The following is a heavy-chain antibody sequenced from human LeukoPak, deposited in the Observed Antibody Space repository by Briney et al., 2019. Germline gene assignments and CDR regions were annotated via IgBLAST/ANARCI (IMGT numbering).Heavy chain of an antibody. CDR3: AELGITMIGGV. D-gene: IGHD3-10*02. Sequence: GGSLRLSCAASGFTFSSYEMNWVRQAPGKGLEWVSYISSSGSTIYYADSVKGRFTISRDDAKNSLYLQMNSLRAEDTAVHYCAELGITMIGGVWGKGTTVTISS. V-gene: IGHV3-48*03. J-gene: IGHJ6*04. CDR1: GFTFSSYE. CDR2: ISSSGSTI.